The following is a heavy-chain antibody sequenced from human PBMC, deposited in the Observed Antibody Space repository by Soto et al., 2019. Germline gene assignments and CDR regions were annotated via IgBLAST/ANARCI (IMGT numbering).Heavy chain of an antibody. V-gene: IGHV2-26*01. Sequence: QVTLKESGPVLVKPSETLTLTCTVSGFSLGNGRMGVSWIRQPPGKPLEWLAHFFSDSERSYSASMQSRLTMSMDGSGGLVLVITSNLEPVDTGTKFCEWMDGGCKDYGLDVWVQGTTVSGSS. CDR3: EWMDGGCKDYGLDV. CDR1: GFSLGNGRMG. J-gene: IGHJ6*01. D-gene: IGHD2-15*01. CDR2: FFSDSER.